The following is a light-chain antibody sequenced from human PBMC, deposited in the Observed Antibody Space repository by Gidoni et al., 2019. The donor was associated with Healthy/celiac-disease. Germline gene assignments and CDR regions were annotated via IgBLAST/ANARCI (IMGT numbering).Light chain of an antibody. V-gene: IGKV3-11*01. CDR1: QRVSIY. Sequence: IGLNPSPATLPLSQGERATLSGRASQRVSIYLAWYQQKPGHAPRLLIYDASSRATGIPARFSGSGSGTDVTLTSSSLEPEDFAVYYCQQRSNWPYTFGQGTKLEIK. CDR2: DAS. J-gene: IGKJ2*01. CDR3: QQRSNWPYT.